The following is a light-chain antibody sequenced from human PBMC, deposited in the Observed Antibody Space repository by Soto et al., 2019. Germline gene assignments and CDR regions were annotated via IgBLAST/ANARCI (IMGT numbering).Light chain of an antibody. V-gene: IGKV3-20*01. CDR1: QSVSNNY. Sequence: ELTQSPATLSLSPGKRATLSCRASQSVSNNYLAWYQQKPGQAPRLLIYGASNRATGIPDRFSGSGSGTDFTLTISRLEPEEFAVYYCQQYGSSGTVGEGTKVDIK. CDR2: GAS. J-gene: IGKJ4*02. CDR3: QQYGSSGT.